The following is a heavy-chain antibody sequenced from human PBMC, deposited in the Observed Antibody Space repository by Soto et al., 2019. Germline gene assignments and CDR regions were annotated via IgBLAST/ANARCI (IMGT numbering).Heavy chain of an antibody. Sequence: SVKVSCKASGYTFASFGVNWVRQAPGQGLEWMGWISAYDGNTNYAQRFQGRVTMTTDTSTTTAYMELTSLRSDDTAVYYCARTFDYYYEAIAVWAQGPSVTVS. V-gene: IGHV1-18*01. CDR3: ARTFDYYYEAIAV. CDR2: ISAYDGNT. CDR1: GYTFASFG. J-gene: IGHJ6*02.